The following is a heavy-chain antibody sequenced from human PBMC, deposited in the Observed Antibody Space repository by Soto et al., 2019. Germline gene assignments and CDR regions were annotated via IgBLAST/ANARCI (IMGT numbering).Heavy chain of an antibody. CDR3: ARDPPGIAASGSYN. D-gene: IGHD6-13*01. CDR2: IYSSGGT. J-gene: IGHJ4*02. CDR1: GFTVSNNY. Sequence: DVQLEESGGGLIQPGGSLRLCCAVSGFTVSNNYMTWVRQAPGKGLEWVSLIYSSGGTKYADSVRGRFTISRDNSKNTLYLQMNSLKVEDTAVYFCARDPPGIAASGSYNWGQGTLVTVSS. V-gene: IGHV3-53*01.